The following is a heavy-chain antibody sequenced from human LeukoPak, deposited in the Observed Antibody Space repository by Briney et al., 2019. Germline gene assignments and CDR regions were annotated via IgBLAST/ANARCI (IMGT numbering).Heavy chain of an antibody. CDR1: GVSITSYY. Sequence: PSETLSLTCTVSGVSITSYYWSWIRQPAGQGLEWIGRIHTSGSTNYNPSLKSRVTLSVDTSKNQYSLKLSSVTAADTAVYYCATQILLCHYYWGQGTLVTVSS. CDR2: IHTSGST. J-gene: IGHJ4*02. V-gene: IGHV4-4*07. CDR3: ATQILLCHYY. D-gene: IGHD2-2*01.